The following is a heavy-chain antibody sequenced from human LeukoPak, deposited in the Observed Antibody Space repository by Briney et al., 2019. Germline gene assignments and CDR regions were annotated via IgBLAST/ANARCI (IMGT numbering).Heavy chain of an antibody. V-gene: IGHV4-59*12. CDR3: ARDAPHLGSSPNWFDP. Sequence: SETLSLTCTVSGGSISSYYWSWIRQPPGKGLEWIGYIHYSGSTNYNPSLKSRVTISQDTSNSQFSLTLSSVTAADTAVYYCARDAPHLGSSPNWFDPWGQGTLVTVSS. D-gene: IGHD6-13*01. CDR1: GGSISSYY. CDR2: IHYSGST. J-gene: IGHJ5*02.